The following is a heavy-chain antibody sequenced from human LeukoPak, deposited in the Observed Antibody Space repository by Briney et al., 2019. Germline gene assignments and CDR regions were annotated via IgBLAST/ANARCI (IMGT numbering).Heavy chain of an antibody. CDR2: IYYSGST. D-gene: IGHD2-2*02. CDR1: GGSISSYY. CDR3: ARGPRVVPAAIARFTNFDY. V-gene: IGHV4-59*01. J-gene: IGHJ4*02. Sequence: PSETLSFTCTVSGGSISSYYWSWIRQPPGKGLEWVGYIYYSGSTNYNPSLKSRVTISVDTSKNQFSLKLSSVTAADTAVYYCARGPRVVPAAIARFTNFDYWGQGTLVTVSS.